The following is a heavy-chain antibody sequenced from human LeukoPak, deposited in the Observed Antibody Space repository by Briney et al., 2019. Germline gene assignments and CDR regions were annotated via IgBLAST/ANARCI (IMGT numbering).Heavy chain of an antibody. CDR3: AKSPYDH. CDR2: ISGGDNNT. V-gene: IGHV3-23*01. J-gene: IGHJ4*02. Sequence: GGSLRLSCAASGFTFSSSAMSWVRQAPGKGLEWVSTISGGDNNTYYADSMKGRSTISRDNSKNTVYLQVNSLRADDTAVYYCAKSPYDHWGQGTLVTVSS. CDR1: GFTFSSSA.